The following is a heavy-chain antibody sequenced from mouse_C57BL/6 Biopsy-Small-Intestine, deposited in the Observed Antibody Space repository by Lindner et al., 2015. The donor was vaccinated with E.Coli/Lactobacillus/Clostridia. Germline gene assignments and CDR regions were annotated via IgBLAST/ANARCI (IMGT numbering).Heavy chain of an antibody. CDR2: ISYSGNT. V-gene: IGHV3-1*01. J-gene: IGHJ1*03. Sequence: EVQLQESGPGMVKPSQLPSLTCTVTGYSITSGYDWHWIRHFPGNKLEWMGYISYSGNTNYNPSLKSRISITHDTSKNHFFLKLNSVTTEDTATYYCARERGTGTGNWYFDVWGTGTPVTVSS. CDR1: GYSITSGYD. D-gene: IGHD4-1*01. CDR3: ARERGTGTGNWYFDV.